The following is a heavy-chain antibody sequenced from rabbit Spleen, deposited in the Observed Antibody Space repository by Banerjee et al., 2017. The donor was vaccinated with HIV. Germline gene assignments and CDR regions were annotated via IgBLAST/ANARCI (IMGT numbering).Heavy chain of an antibody. V-gene: IGHV1S40*01. CDR2: IDAGSSGST. CDR1: GFSFSSRYY. J-gene: IGHJ4*01. D-gene: IGHD1-1*01. Sequence: QSLEESGGDLVKPGASLTLTCTASGFSFSSRYYMCWVRQAPGKGPQWIACIDAGSSGSTYYASWAKGRFTISKTSSTTVTLQMTSLTAADTATYFCARDLVAVIGWNFSLWGPGTLVTVS. CDR3: ARDLVAVIGWNFSL.